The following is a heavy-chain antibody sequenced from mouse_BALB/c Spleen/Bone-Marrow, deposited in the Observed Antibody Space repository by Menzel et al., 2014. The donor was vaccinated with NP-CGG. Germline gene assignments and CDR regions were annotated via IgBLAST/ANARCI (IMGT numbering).Heavy chain of an antibody. Sequence: VKVEESGPGLVQPSQSLSITCTVSGFSLTSYGVHWVRQSPGKGLEWLGVIWSGGSTDYNAAFISGLSISKDNSKSQVFFKMNSLQANDTAIYYCARGYSLFFDYWGQGTTLTVSS. CDR3: ARGYSLFFDY. CDR2: IWSGGST. CDR1: GFSLTSYG. J-gene: IGHJ2*01. V-gene: IGHV2-2*02. D-gene: IGHD2-3*01.